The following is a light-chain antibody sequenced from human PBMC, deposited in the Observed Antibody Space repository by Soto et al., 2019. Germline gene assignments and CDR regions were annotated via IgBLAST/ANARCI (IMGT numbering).Light chain of an antibody. CDR1: ISDVGGYNF. V-gene: IGLV2-14*01. Sequence: QSALTQPASVSGSPGQSITISCTGTISDVGGYNFVSWYQQHPGKAPKLMIYEVSNRPSGVSNRFSGSKSGNTASLTISGLQAEDEANYYCSSYTSSSTPVFGGGTKLTVL. CDR3: SSYTSSSTPV. J-gene: IGLJ2*01. CDR2: EVS.